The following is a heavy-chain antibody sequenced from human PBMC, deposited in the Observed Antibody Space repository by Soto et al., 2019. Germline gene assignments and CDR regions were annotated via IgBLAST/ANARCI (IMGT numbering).Heavy chain of an antibody. CDR2: IYSSGGT. Sequence: SETLSLTCTVSGGSMSSYYWTWIRQSAGKGLEWIGRIYSSGGTHYNPSLKSRVTISLDTSKNQFSLRLNSVTAADTAVYYCARGQRFSDSFDPWGQGTLVTVS. CDR3: ARGQRFSDSFDP. V-gene: IGHV4-4*07. D-gene: IGHD3-3*01. CDR1: GGSMSSYY. J-gene: IGHJ5*02.